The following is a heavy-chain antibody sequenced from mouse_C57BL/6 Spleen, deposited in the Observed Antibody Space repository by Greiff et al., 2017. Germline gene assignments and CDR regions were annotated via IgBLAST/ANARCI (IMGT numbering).Heavy chain of an antibody. D-gene: IGHD2-2*01. V-gene: IGHV1-7*01. J-gene: IGHJ1*03. Sequence: VQLQQSGAELAKPGASVKLSCKASGSTFTSYWMHWVKQRPGQGLEWIGYINPSSGYTKYNQKFKDKATLTADNTSSTANMQLSSLTYVDSAVYYCARAIYYAYDEGPYWYCDVWGTGTTVTVSA. CDR3: ARAIYYAYDEGPYWYCDV. CDR1: GSTFTSYW. CDR2: INPSSGYT.